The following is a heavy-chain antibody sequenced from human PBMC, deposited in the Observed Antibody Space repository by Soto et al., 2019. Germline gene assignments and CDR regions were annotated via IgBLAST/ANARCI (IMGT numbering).Heavy chain of an antibody. Sequence: GGSLRLSCAASGFTFSSYGMHWVRQAPGKGLEWVAVISYDGSNKYYADSVKGRFTISRDNSKNTLYLQMNSLRAEDTAVYYCAKDDGSITIFGVVILPPAYYGMDVWGQGTTVTVSS. CDR3: AKDDGSITIFGVVILPPAYYGMDV. CDR1: GFTFSSYG. V-gene: IGHV3-30*18. D-gene: IGHD3-3*01. CDR2: ISYDGSNK. J-gene: IGHJ6*02.